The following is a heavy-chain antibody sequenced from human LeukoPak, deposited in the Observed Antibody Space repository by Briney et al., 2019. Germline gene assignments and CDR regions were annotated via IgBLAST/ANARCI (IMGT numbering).Heavy chain of an antibody. CDR1: GFTVSSNS. V-gene: IGHV3-66*03. CDR3: AKPLYDSGSYSLFDY. D-gene: IGHD3-10*01. Sequence: GGSLRLSCTVSGFTVSSNSMSWVRQAPGKGLEWVSFIYSDNTHYSDSVKGRFTISRDNSKNTLYLQMNSLRAEDTAVYYCAKPLYDSGSYSLFDYWGQGTLVTVSS. CDR2: IYSDNT. J-gene: IGHJ4*02.